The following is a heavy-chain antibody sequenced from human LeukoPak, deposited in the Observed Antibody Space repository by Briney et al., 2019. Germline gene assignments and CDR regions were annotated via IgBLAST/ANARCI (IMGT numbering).Heavy chain of an antibody. CDR2: ITTDTGNP. Sequence: ASVKVSCKASGYTFSTYALNWVRQAPGQGLEWMGWITTDTGNPTYAQGFTGRYVFSLDTSVSTASLQITSLKAEDTAVYYCARAARNCSGGTCLSPRAFDIWGQGTMVTVSS. CDR1: GYTFSTYA. CDR3: ARAARNCSGGTCLSPRAFDI. J-gene: IGHJ3*02. V-gene: IGHV7-4-1*02. D-gene: IGHD2-15*01.